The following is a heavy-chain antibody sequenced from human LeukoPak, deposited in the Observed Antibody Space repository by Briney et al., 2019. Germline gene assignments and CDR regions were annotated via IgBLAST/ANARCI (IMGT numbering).Heavy chain of an antibody. D-gene: IGHD1-26*01. CDR3: ARDLAPVAATDLEGAFDI. CDR1: GGSISSYY. CDR2: IYTSGST. J-gene: IGHJ3*02. V-gene: IGHV4-4*07. Sequence: PSETLSLTCTVSGGSISSYYWSWIRQPAGKGLEWIGRIYTSGSTNYNPSLKSRVTMSVDTSKNQFSLKLSSVTAADTAVYYCARDLAPVAATDLEGAFDIWGQGTMVTVSS.